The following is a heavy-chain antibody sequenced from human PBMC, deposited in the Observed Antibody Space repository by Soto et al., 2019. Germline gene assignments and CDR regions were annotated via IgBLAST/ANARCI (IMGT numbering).Heavy chain of an antibody. V-gene: IGHV4-59*03. CDR2: IYHSWSI. CDR1: GGSINSSC. Sequence: SETLSLTCTVAGGSINSSCWSCIRQTPGKELEYIGNIYHSWSINYNPSLKNRVTISLDTSKNRLSLKLSPVTASDSPVYYCARCNVDIWAGYNAFDILRKGTMVTVSS. J-gene: IGHJ3*02. CDR3: ARCNVDIWAGYNAFDI. D-gene: IGHD3-9*01.